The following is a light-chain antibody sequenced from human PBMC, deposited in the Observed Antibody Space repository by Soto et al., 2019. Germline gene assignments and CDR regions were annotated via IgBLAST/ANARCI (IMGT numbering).Light chain of an antibody. V-gene: IGKV3-20*01. CDR1: QSLNRNY. Sequence: EVVLTQSPGTLSLSPGERATLSCRASQSLNRNYLAWYQRKPGQPPRLLMYGAFNRATNIPARFSGSVSGTDFTLTITRLETEDFAVYYYQRYESSPPTFGQGTKVEF. CDR2: GAF. J-gene: IGKJ1*01. CDR3: QRYESSPPT.